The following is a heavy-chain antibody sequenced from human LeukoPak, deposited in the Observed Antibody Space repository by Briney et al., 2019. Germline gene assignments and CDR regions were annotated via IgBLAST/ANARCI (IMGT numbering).Heavy chain of an antibody. J-gene: IGHJ4*02. V-gene: IGHV4-34*01. D-gene: IGHD3/OR15-3a*01. CDR3: ARGYAGLVPDY. CDR2: INHSGST. Sequence: SETLSLTCAVYGGSFSGYYWSWIRQPPGKGLEWIGEINHSGSTNYNPSLKSRVTISVDTSKNQFSLKLSSVTAADTAVYYCARGYAGLVPDYWGQGTLVTVSS. CDR1: GGSFSGYY.